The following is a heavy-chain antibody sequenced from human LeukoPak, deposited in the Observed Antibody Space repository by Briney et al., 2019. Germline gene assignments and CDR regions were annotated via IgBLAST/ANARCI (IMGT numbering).Heavy chain of an antibody. CDR1: GGSISSYY. J-gene: IGHJ3*02. CDR3: ARVEIEGGSGFRRAFDI. Sequence: SETLSLTCTVSGGSISSYYWSWIRQPPGKGLEWVGHIYNSGSTNHNPSPKSRVTISVDTSKNQFSLKLRFVTAADTAVYFCARVEIEGGSGFRRAFDIWGQGTMVTVSS. CDR2: IYNSGST. V-gene: IGHV4-59*01. D-gene: IGHD3-10*01.